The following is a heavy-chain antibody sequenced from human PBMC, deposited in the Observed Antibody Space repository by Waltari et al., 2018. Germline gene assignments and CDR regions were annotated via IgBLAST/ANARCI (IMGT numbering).Heavy chain of an antibody. V-gene: IGHV3-23*04. Sequence: EVQLVESGGGLVQPGGSLRLSCAASGFIFRSYAMCWVRQAPGKGLEWVSAISGPGDSTYSADSVKGRFTSSRDNSKNTVYLQVNSLRAEDTAVYYCARLPGDYVGYWGQGTLVTVSS. CDR3: ARLPGDYVGY. CDR2: ISGPGDST. CDR1: GFIFRSYA. D-gene: IGHD4-17*01. J-gene: IGHJ4*02.